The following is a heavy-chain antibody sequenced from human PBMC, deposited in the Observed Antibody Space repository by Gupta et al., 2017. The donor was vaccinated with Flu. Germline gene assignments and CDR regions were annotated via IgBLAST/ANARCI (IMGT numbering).Heavy chain of an antibody. D-gene: IGHD3-22*01. CDR3: ARDGAPYYDSSGYYYPWFDP. Sequence: IRSSGSTIYYADSVKGRFTIYRDNATNSLYLQMNSLRAEDTAVYYCARDGAPYYDSSGYYYPWFDPWGQGTLVTVSS. CDR2: IRSSGSTI. V-gene: IGHV3-11*01. J-gene: IGHJ5*02.